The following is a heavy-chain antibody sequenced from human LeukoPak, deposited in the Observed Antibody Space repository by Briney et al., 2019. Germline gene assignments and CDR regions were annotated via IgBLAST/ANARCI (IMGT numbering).Heavy chain of an antibody. CDR2: IYTSGST. CDR3: ASSPPVSRDAFDI. J-gene: IGHJ3*02. Sequence: PSETLSLTCTVSGGSISSYYWSWIRQPAGKGLEWIGRIYTSGSTNYNPSRKSRVTMSVDTSKNQFSLKLSSVTAADTAVYYCASSPPVSRDAFDIWGQGTMVTVSS. V-gene: IGHV4-4*07. CDR1: GGSISSYY.